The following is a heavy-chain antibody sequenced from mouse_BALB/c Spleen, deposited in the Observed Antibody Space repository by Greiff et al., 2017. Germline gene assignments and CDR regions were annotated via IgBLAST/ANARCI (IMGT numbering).Heavy chain of an antibody. CDR2: ISSGSSTI. CDR1: GFTFSSFG. J-gene: IGHJ4*01. V-gene: IGHV5-17*02. Sequence: EVQVVESGGGLVQPGGSRKLSCAASGFTFSSFGMHWVRQAPEKGLEWVAYISSGSSTISYADTVKGRFTISRDNPKNTLFLQMTSLRSEDTAMYYCARSLWDGGYWGQGTSVTVSS. D-gene: IGHD4-1*01. CDR3: ARSLWDGGY.